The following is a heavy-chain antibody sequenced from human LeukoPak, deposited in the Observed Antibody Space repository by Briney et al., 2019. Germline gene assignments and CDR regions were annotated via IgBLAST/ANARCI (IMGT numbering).Heavy chain of an antibody. J-gene: IGHJ6*02. V-gene: IGHV3-11*01. CDR1: GFTVSSNY. CDR3: ARGTTTVATSHYYYGMDV. D-gene: IGHD4-11*01. Sequence: GGSLRLSCAASGFTVSSNYMSWIRQAPGKGLEWVSCISSSGSPIYYADSVKGRFTISRDNAKNSLYLQMNSLRAEDTAVYYCARGTTTVATSHYYYGMDVWGQGTTVTVSS. CDR2: ISSSGSPI.